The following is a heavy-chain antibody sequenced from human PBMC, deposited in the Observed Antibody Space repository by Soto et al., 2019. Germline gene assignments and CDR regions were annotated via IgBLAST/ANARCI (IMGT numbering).Heavy chain of an antibody. V-gene: IGHV3-30*03. CDR1: GFTVSSYG. CDR3: TGEVASGY. D-gene: IGHD3-10*01. Sequence: QVQLVESGGGVVQPGRSLRLSCAASGFTVSSYGMHWVRQAPGKGLGWVAVISRDGGTQYYADSVKGRFTISKDNSRNTLFLEMNSLRGDDMAVYYCTGEVASGYWGQGTLVTVSS. CDR2: ISRDGGTQ. J-gene: IGHJ4*02.